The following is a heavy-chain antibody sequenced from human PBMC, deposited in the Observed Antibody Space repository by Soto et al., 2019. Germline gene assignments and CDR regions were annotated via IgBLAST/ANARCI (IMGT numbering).Heavy chain of an antibody. J-gene: IGHJ6*03. Sequence: ASVKVSCKASGYTFTSYGISWVRQAPGQGLERMGWISAYNGNTNYAQKLQGRVTMTTDTSTSTAYMELRSLRSDDTAVYYCARVPSYNWTDDSSYYMDVGGKGTRVTVT. CDR1: GYTFTSYG. CDR3: ARVPSYNWTDDSSYYMDV. D-gene: IGHD1-1*01. CDR2: ISAYNGNT. V-gene: IGHV1-18*01.